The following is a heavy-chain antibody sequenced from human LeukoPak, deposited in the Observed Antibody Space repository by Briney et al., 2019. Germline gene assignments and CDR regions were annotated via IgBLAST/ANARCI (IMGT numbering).Heavy chain of an antibody. Sequence: GGSLRLTCAASGFTFDDYGMSRVRQAPGQGLEGVSGINWNGGSTGYADSVKGRFTISRDTSKNTLDLQMNSLRAEDTAVYYCAKDGARGSSWYQWGQGTLVTVSS. D-gene: IGHD6-13*01. CDR1: GFTFDDYG. CDR2: INWNGGST. CDR3: AKDGARGSSWYQ. J-gene: IGHJ4*02. V-gene: IGHV3-20*04.